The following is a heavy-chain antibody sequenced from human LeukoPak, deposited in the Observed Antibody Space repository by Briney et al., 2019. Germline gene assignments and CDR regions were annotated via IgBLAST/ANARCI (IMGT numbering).Heavy chain of an antibody. CDR2: INTAKDDI. CDR3: ARGRGSHSLDY. Sequence: ASVTVSFKASGYTFTNYPLHWVRRAPGRSLEWMGWINTAKDDIKYSQRFQDRVTITRDTSASSAYVELSSLASEDTAMYYCARGRGSHSLDYWGQGTLVTVSS. V-gene: IGHV1-3*04. CDR1: GYTFTNYP. D-gene: IGHD1-26*01. J-gene: IGHJ4*02.